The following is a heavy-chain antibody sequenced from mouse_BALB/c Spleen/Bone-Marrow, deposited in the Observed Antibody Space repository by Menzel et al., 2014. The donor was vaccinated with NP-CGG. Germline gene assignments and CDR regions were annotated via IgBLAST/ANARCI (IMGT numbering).Heavy chain of an antibody. J-gene: IGHJ2*01. V-gene: IGHV1S137*01. CDR3: ARGFLGYFDY. Sequence: QVQLKESGPELVRPGVSVKISCKGSGYTFTDYPMHWVKQSHAKSLEWIGVISIYSGNTNYNQNFKGKAKMTVDKSSSTVYIELARLTSEDSAIYHCARGFLGYFDYWGQGTTLTVSS. CDR1: GYTFTDYP. CDR2: ISIYSGNT.